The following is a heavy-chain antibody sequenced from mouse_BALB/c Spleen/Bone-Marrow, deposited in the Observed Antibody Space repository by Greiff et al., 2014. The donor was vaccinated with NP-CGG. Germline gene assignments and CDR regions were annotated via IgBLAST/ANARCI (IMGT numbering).Heavy chain of an antibody. CDR3: TRDDGSFAY. Sequence: QVQLQQSGAELVRPGASVKLSCKASGYTFTSYWINWVKQRPGPGLEWIGNIYPSDSYTNYNQKFKDKATLTVDKSSSTAYMQLSSPTSEDSAVYYCTRDDGSFAYWGQGTLVTVSA. CDR2: IYPSDSYT. D-gene: IGHD2-3*01. J-gene: IGHJ3*01. CDR1: GYTFTSYW. V-gene: IGHV1-69*02.